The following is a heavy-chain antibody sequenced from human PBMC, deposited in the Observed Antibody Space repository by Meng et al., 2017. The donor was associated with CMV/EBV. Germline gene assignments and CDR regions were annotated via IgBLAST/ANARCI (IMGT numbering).Heavy chain of an antibody. J-gene: IGHJ5*02. CDR3: ARGYRKEGFDP. Sequence: ESLKISCTVSGGSVSSGSYYWSWIRQPPGKGLEWIGYIYYSGSTNYNPSLKSRVTISVDTSKNQFSLKLSSVTAADTAVYYCARGYRKEGFDPWGQGTLVTVSS. CDR1: GGSVSSGSYY. CDR2: IYYSGST. V-gene: IGHV4-61*01. D-gene: IGHD1-1*01.